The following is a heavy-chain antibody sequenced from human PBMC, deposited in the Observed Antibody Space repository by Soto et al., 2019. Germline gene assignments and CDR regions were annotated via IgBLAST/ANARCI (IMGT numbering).Heavy chain of an antibody. CDR2: IWDDGSNK. CDR1: GFTFSSYC. D-gene: IGHD6-13*01. V-gene: IGHV3-33*01. CDR3: ASLSRAAASTLWVY. Sequence: PGGSLTHSCAAPGFTFSSYCIFGVRQAPGKGLERLAVIWDDGSNKYYADSVKGRFTISRDNSKNTLYLQMNSLRAEDTAVYYCASLSRAAASTLWVYWGQGTLVTVSS. J-gene: IGHJ4*02.